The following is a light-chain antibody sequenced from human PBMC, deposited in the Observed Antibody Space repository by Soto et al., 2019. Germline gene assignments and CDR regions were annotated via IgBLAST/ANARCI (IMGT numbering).Light chain of an antibody. J-gene: IGKJ1*01. V-gene: IGKV1-39*01. CDR1: QGISNS. Sequence: DIQMTQSPSSLSASAGDRVTITCRASQGISNSLNWYQQKPGKAPNLLIYAASNLKSGVPSRFSGSGSGTDFILTSISLQPEDFATYYCLQTYSIPWTFGQGSKVAIK. CDR3: LQTYSIPWT. CDR2: AAS.